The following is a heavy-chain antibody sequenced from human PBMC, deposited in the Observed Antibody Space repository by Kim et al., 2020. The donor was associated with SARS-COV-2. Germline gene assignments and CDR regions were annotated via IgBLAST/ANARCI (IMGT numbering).Heavy chain of an antibody. Sequence: SETLSLTCTVSGGSISSGSYYWSWIRQPAGKGLEWIGRIYTSGSTNYNPSLKSRVTISVDTSKNQFSLKLSSVTAADTAVYYCARVEQWLTPGDERRYYGMVVWGQGTTGNVSS. D-gene: IGHD6-19*01. V-gene: IGHV4-61*02. CDR2: IYTSGST. J-gene: IGHJ6*02. CDR3: ARVEQWLTPGDERRYYGMVV. CDR1: GGSISSGSYY.